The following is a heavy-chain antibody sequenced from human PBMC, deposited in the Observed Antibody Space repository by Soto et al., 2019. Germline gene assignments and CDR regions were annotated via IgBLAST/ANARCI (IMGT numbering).Heavy chain of an antibody. V-gene: IGHV1-2*02. J-gene: IGHJ3*02. D-gene: IGHD3-3*01. CDR2: INPATGAA. CDR1: GYPVTAYY. CDR3: ARGGGVGVAGSAAFDM. Sequence: QLHLVQSGAVVKKPGASVTVSCSASGYPVTAYYMHWVRQAPGRGLEWMGGINPATGAAKYTQTCQGRVTMTRDTSTSTVFMERGGLTSEDTAVFSCARGGGVGVAGSAAFDMWGQGTLVTVSS.